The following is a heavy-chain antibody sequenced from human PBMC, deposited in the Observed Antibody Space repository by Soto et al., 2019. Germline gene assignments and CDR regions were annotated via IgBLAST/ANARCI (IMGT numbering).Heavy chain of an antibody. CDR2: IYYSGST. V-gene: IGHV4-59*01. CDR3: ARDKVGYYDSSGYGLDPFDI. Sequence: SETLSLTCTVSGGSISSYYWSWIRQPPGKGLEWIGYIYYSGSTNYNPSLKSRVTISVDTSKNQFSLKLSSVTAADTAAYYCARDKVGYYDSSGYGLDPFDIWGQGTMVTVSS. CDR1: GGSISSYY. J-gene: IGHJ3*02. D-gene: IGHD3-22*01.